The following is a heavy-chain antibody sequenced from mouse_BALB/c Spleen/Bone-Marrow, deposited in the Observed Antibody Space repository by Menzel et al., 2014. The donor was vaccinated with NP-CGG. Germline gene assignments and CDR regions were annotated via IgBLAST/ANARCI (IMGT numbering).Heavy chain of an antibody. J-gene: IGHJ3*01. V-gene: IGHV14-3*02. CDR3: APYYYGSSSFAY. CDR2: IDPANGNT. CDR1: GFNIKDTY. Sequence: EVQLVESGAELVKPGASVKLSCTASGFNIKDTYMHWVKQRPEQGLEWIGRIDPANGNTKYDPKFQGKATITADPSSNTAYLQLSSLTSEDTAVYYCAPYYYGSSSFAYWGQGTLVTVSA. D-gene: IGHD1-1*01.